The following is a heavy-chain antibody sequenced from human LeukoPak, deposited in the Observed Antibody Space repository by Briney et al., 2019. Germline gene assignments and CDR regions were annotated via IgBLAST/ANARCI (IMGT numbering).Heavy chain of an antibody. V-gene: IGHV3-48*03. CDR3: AVGGGY. J-gene: IGHJ4*02. CDR2: ISSSGSPT. Sequence: GSLRLSCAASGFTFSDYEMNWVRQAPGKGLEFVSFISSSGSPTYYADSVKGRFTISRDNAKNSLFLQMNSLRAEDTAVYYCAVGGGYWGQGTLVTVSS. D-gene: IGHD3-16*01. CDR1: GFTFSDYE.